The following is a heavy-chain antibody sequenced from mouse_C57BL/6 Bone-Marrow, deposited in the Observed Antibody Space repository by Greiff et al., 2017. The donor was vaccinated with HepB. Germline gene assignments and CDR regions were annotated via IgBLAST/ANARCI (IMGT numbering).Heavy chain of an antibody. CDR1: GFTFSDYG. V-gene: IGHV5-17*01. Sequence: EVQRVESGGGLVKPGGSLKLSCAASGFTFSDYGMHWVRQAPEKGLEWVAYISSGSSTIYYADSVKGRFTMSRDNAKNTLFLQMTSLGSEDTAMYYCARYAGYFDVWGTGTTVTVSS. CDR3: ARYAGYFDV. J-gene: IGHJ1*03. CDR2: ISSGSSTI.